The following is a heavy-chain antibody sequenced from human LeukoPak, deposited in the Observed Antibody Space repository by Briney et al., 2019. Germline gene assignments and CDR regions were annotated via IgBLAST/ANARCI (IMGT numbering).Heavy chain of an antibody. V-gene: IGHV3-69-1*01. CDR1: GFNFIGYS. D-gene: IGHD5-18*01. J-gene: IGHJ4*02. CDR2: ISSADKT. Sequence: GGSRRLSCAASGFNFIGYSMTWVRRPPGKGLEWVSSISSADKTYYADSVKGRFTVSRDNAGKSLYLQMDGLRPEDTAVYYCAREGYTYGHGVDFWGQGTLVTVSS. CDR3: AREGYTYGHGVDF.